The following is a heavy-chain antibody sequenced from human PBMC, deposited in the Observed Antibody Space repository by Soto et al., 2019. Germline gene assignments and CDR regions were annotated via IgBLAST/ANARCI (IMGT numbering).Heavy chain of an antibody. V-gene: IGHV3-30*18. CDR1: GFTFSSYG. CDR3: AKDRSTVASYYFDY. Sequence: GGSLRLSCAASGFTFSSYGMHWVRQAPGKGLEWVVVISYDGSNKYYADYVKGRFTISRDNSKNTLYLHMNSLRADDTAVYYCAKDRSTVASYYFDYWGQGTLVTVSS. D-gene: IGHD4-17*01. J-gene: IGHJ4*02. CDR2: ISYDGSNK.